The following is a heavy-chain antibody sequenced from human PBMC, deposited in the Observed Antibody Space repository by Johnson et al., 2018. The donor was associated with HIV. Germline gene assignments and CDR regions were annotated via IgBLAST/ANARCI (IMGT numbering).Heavy chain of an antibody. CDR2: INWNGGRT. CDR3: AKADDILTGYYKGFDAFDI. Sequence: VQLVESGGGVLRPGTSLRLSCEGFGFIFDDFGMSWVRQSPGKGLEWVSGINWNGGRTDDADSVKGRFTISRDNVKNSLYLQMNSLRAEDTAVYYCAKADDILTGYYKGFDAFDIWGQGTMVTVS. CDR1: GFIFDDFG. D-gene: IGHD3-9*01. V-gene: IGHV3-20*04. J-gene: IGHJ3*02.